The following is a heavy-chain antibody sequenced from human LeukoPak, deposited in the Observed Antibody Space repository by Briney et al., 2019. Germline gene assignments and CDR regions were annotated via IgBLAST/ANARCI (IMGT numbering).Heavy chain of an antibody. V-gene: IGHV4-30-2*05. CDR2: IYYSGST. CDR1: GGSISSGGYS. D-gene: IGHD5-18*01. J-gene: IGHJ4*02. Sequence: SETLSLTCAVSGGSISSGGYSWSWIRQPPGKGLEWIGYIYYSGSTYYNPSLKSRVTISVDTSKNQFSLKLSSVTAADTAVYYCARVWQLWESGYFDYWGQGTLVTVSS. CDR3: ARVWQLWESGYFDY.